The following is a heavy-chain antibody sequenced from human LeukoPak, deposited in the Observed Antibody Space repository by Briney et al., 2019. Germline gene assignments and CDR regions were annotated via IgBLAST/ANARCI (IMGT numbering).Heavy chain of an antibody. CDR1: GFSFSNYW. V-gene: IGHV3-74*01. D-gene: IGHD5-18*01. J-gene: IGHJ4*02. CDR3: ASGYTYVRLGDH. Sequence: PGGSLRLSCAVSGFSFSNYWMHWVRQAPGKGLEWVARTNLHGTTVDYADSVKGRFTISRDNAKNTLFLQMNSLRAADTAVYYCASGYTYVRLGDHWGQGTLVTVSS. CDR2: TNLHGTTV.